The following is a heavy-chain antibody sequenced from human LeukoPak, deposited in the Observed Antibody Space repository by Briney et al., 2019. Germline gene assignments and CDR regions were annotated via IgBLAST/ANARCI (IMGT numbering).Heavy chain of an antibody. V-gene: IGHV3-9*01. CDR2: TSWNSGSI. CDR1: GFTFDHYA. CDR3: AKDMRYSSSWLFDY. Sequence: GRSLRLSCAASGFTFDHYAMHSVRQAPGKGLEWVSGTSWNSGSIGYADSVKGRFTISRDNAKNSLYLQMNSLRGEDTALYYCAKDMRYSSSWLFDYWGQGTLVTVSS. D-gene: IGHD6-13*01. J-gene: IGHJ4*02.